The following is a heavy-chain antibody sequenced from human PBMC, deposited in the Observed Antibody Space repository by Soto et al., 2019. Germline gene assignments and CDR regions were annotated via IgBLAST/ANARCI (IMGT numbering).Heavy chain of an antibody. V-gene: IGHV3-30*03. CDR2: ISYDGSNK. J-gene: IGHJ6*02. CDR3: ARVLRYFDWLLLDPDYYYCYGMDV. D-gene: IGHD3-9*01. Sequence: GGSLRLSCAASGFTFSSYGMHWVRQAPGKGLEWVAVISYDGSNKYYADSVKGRFTISRDNSKNTLYLQMNSLRAEDTAVYYCARVLRYFDWLLLDPDYYYCYGMDVWGQGTTVTVSS. CDR1: GFTFSSYG.